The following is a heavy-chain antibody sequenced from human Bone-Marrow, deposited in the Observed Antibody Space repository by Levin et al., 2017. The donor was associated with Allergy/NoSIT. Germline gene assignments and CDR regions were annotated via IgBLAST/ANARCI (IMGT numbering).Heavy chain of an antibody. Sequence: WGSLRLSCAASGFTFSSYWMSWVRQAPGKGLEWVANIKQDGSEKYYVDSVKGRFTISRDNAKNSLYLQMNSLRAEDTAVYYCARVGIAAAGTQDDAFDIWGQGTMVTVSS. J-gene: IGHJ3*02. CDR2: IKQDGSEK. CDR3: ARVGIAAAGTQDDAFDI. V-gene: IGHV3-7*01. CDR1: GFTFSSYW. D-gene: IGHD6-13*01.